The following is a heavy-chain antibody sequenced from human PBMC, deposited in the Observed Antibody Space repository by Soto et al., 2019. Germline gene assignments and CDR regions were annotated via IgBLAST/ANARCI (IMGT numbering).Heavy chain of an antibody. J-gene: IGHJ4*02. CDR1: GGSITGYY. CDR2: IYHSGNP. D-gene: IGHD4-4*01. V-gene: IGHV4-59*01. CDR3: ARRYGYSFDY. Sequence: XXTLSLPFSVSGGSITGYYWGWIRQPPGKELEWIGYIYHSGNPYYNPSLKSRVIISVDRSKNQFSLKLSSVTAADTAVYYCARRYGYSFDYWGQGTLVTVSS.